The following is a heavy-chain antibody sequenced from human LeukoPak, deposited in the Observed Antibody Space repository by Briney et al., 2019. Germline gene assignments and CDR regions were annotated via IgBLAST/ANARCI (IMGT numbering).Heavy chain of an antibody. CDR1: GFTFSSYS. CDR2: ISSSSRTI. Sequence: PGGSLRLSCAASGFTFSSYSMNWVRQAPGKGLEWVSHISSSSRTINYAESVKGRFIVSRDNAKNSLYLQMNSLRAEDTAVYYCARDCTGGSCYGSWYFDLWGRGTLVTVSS. CDR3: ARDCTGGSCYGSWYFDL. D-gene: IGHD2-15*01. J-gene: IGHJ2*01. V-gene: IGHV3-48*04.